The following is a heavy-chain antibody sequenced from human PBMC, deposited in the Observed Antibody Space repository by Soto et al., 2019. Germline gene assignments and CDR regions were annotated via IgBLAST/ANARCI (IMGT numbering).Heavy chain of an antibody. CDR2: IYPGDSDT. CDR1: GYTFTNYW. J-gene: IGHJ4*02. V-gene: IGHV5-51*01. D-gene: IGHD3-10*01. CDR3: ARPSSDMVRGVYY. Sequence: GESLKISCKGSGYTFTNYWISWVRQMPGKGLEWMGIIYPGDSDTRYSPSFQGQVTISADKSISTAYLQWSSLKASDTAMYYCARPSSDMVRGVYYWGQGTLVTVSS.